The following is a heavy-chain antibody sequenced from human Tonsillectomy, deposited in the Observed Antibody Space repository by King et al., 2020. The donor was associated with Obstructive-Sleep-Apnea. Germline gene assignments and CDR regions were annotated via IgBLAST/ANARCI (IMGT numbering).Heavy chain of an antibody. V-gene: IGHV7-4-1*02. Sequence: QLVQSGSELKNPGASVKVACKATGYIFTRFSMNWVRQAPGQGVEGMGWFITNTGNPTYAQGLTGRFVFSLDTSVITAYLQISSLKAEDTAVYYCATYSSGWIDYWGQGTLVTVSS. J-gene: IGHJ4*02. CDR1: GYIFTRFS. D-gene: IGHD6-19*01. CDR2: FITNTGNP. CDR3: ATYSSGWIDY.